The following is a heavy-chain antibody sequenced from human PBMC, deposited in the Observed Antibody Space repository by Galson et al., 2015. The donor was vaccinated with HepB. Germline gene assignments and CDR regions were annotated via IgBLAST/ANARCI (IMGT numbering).Heavy chain of an antibody. V-gene: IGHV3-21*01. CDR3: ARAFSGLHYAMDV. Sequence: SLRLSCAASGFSFDTSTMNWVRQAPGKGLEWVSSISDTSSFIYYADSVKGRFTISRDNAQKSLYLQMHSLRAEDTAVYYCARAFSGLHYAMDVWGQGTTVTVSS. J-gene: IGHJ6*02. CDR2: ISDTSSFI. D-gene: IGHD6-25*01. CDR1: GFSFDTST.